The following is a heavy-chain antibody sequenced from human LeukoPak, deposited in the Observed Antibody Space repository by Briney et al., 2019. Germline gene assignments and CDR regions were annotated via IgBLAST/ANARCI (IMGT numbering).Heavy chain of an antibody. J-gene: IGHJ4*02. CDR1: GFTFSNYG. Sequence: GGSLRLSCAASGFTFSNYGMHWIRQAPGKGLEWVAVISYDGSNIYYADSVKGRFTISRDNSKNTLYLQMSSLRAEDTAVYYCAKTKKSYYDTSGYYLDYWGQGTLVTVSS. V-gene: IGHV3-30*18. CDR2: ISYDGSNI. D-gene: IGHD3-22*01. CDR3: AKTKKSYYDTSGYYLDY.